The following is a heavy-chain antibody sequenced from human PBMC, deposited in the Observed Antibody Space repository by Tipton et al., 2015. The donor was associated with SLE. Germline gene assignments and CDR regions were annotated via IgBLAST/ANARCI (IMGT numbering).Heavy chain of an antibody. D-gene: IGHD3-10*01. J-gene: IGHJ4*02. CDR3: ARRDYYGSLH. CDR1: GGSFSGYY. V-gene: IGHV4-34*01. Sequence: TLSLTCDVYGGSFSGYYWSWIRQPPGKGLEWIGEINHSGSTNYNPSLKSRVTISVDTSKNQFSLKLASVTAADTAVYYCARRDYYGSLHWGQGTLVTVSS. CDR2: INHSGST.